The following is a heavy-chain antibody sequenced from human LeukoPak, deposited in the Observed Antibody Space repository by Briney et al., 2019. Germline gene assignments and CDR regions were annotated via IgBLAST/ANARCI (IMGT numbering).Heavy chain of an antibody. Sequence: SETLSLTCTVSGGSISSYYWSWIRQPPGKGLEWIGYIYYSGSTNYNPSLKSRVTISVDTSKNQFSLKLSSVTAADTAVYYCARTPEVVAATDYWGQGTLVTVSS. J-gene: IGHJ4*02. CDR1: GGSISSYY. V-gene: IGHV4-59*01. CDR3: ARTPEVVAATDY. CDR2: IYYSGST. D-gene: IGHD2-15*01.